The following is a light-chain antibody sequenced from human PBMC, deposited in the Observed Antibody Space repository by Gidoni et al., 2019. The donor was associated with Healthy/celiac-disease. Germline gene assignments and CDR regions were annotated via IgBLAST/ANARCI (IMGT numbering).Light chain of an antibody. CDR2: GAS. CDR3: QQYGSSPGT. V-gene: IGKV3-20*01. J-gene: IGKJ1*01. CDR1: QSVSSSY. Sequence: IVLTQSPGTLSLSPGERATLSCRASQSVSSSYVAWYQQKPGQAPRLLIYGASSRATGIPDRFSGSGSGTDFTLTISRLEPEDCAVYYCQQYGSSPGTFGQGTKVEIK.